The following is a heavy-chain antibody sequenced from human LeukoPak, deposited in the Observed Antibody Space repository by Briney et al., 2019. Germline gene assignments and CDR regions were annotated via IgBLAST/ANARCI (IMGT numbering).Heavy chain of an antibody. CDR3: ASLGSSSWPDY. V-gene: IGHV1-69*06. D-gene: IGHD6-13*01. J-gene: IGHJ4*02. CDR1: GGTFSSYA. CDR2: IIPIFGTA. Sequence: ASVKVSCKASGGTFSSYAISWVRQAPGQGLEWMGGIIPIFGTANYAQKFQGRVTITADKSTSTAYMELSSLRSEDTAVYCCASLGSSSWPDYWGQGTLVTVSS.